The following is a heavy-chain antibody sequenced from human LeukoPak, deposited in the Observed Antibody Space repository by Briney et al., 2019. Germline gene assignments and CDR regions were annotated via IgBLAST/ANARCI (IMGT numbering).Heavy chain of an antibody. J-gene: IGHJ5*02. V-gene: IGHV1-46*01. CDR2: INPSGGST. CDR1: GYTFASYY. D-gene: IGHD6-6*01. CDR3: AREGKQLAWFDP. Sequence: GASVKVSCKASGYTFASYYMHWVRQAPGQGLEWMGIINPSGGSTSYAQKFQGRVTMTRDTSTSTVYMELSSLRSEDTAVYYCAREGKQLAWFDPWGQGTLVTVSS.